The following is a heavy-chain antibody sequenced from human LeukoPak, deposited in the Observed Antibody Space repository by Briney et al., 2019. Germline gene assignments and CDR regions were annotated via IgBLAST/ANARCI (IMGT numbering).Heavy chain of an antibody. J-gene: IGHJ3*02. V-gene: IGHV4-34*01. D-gene: IGHD3-22*01. Sequence: SETLSLTCAVYGGSFSGYYWSWIRQPPGKGLEWFGEFNHSGTTNYNPSLTSRVTISVDTSKNQFSLKLSSVTAADTAVYYCARGGDSSGYYLLDAFDIWGQGTMVTVSS. CDR3: ARGGDSSGYYLLDAFDI. CDR1: GGSFSGYY. CDR2: FNHSGTT.